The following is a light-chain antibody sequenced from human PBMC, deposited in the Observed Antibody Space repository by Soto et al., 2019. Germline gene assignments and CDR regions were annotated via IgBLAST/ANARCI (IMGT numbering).Light chain of an antibody. CDR3: QQLNSYPILT. CDR2: AAS. J-gene: IGKJ4*01. V-gene: IGKV1-9*01. Sequence: IQLTQSPSSLSASVGDRVTITCRASQGISSYLAWYQQKPGKAPKLLIYAASTLQSGVPSRFSGSGSGTDFTLTISSLQTEDFATYYCQQLNSYPILTFGGGTKVDIK. CDR1: QGISSY.